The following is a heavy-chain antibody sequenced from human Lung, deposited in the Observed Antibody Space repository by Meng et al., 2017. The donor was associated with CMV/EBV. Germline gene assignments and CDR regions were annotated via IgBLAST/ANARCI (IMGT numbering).Heavy chain of an antibody. Sequence: GSLRLSCTVSGGSISSYYWSWIRQPPGKGLEWIGYIYYSGSTNYNPSLKSRVTISVDTSKNQFSLKLSSVTAADTAVYYCARPGAAAETEGFDLWGRGNLVTGSS. V-gene: IGHV4-59*08. J-gene: IGHJ2*01. CDR2: IYYSGST. CDR3: ARPGAAAETEGFDL. D-gene: IGHD6-13*01. CDR1: GGSISSYY.